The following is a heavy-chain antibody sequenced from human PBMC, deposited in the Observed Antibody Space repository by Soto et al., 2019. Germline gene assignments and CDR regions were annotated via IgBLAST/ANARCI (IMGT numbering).Heavy chain of an antibody. D-gene: IGHD6-13*01. CDR3: ARGEYSSSWFGLRELDY. CDR2: IYYSGST. V-gene: IGHV4-59*01. CDR1: GGSISSYY. J-gene: IGHJ4*02. Sequence: PSETLSLTCTVSGGSISSYYWSWIRQPPGKGLEWIGYIYYSGSTNYNPSLKSRVTISVDTSKNQFSLKLSSVTAADTAVYYCARGEYSSSWFGLRELDYWGQGTLVT.